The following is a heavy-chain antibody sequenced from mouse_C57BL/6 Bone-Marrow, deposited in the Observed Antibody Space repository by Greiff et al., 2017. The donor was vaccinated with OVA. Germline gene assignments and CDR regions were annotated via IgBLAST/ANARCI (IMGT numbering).Heavy chain of an antibody. CDR1: GFSLTSSG. CDR3: AKILYYDYDEWYFDV. J-gene: IGHJ1*03. V-gene: IGHV2-5*01. D-gene: IGHD2-4*01. Sequence: QVQLKESGPGLVQPSQRLSITCTVSGFSLTSSGVHWVRQSPGQGLEWLGVIWRGGSTAYNAAFMSRLRITKDNSKSQVFFKMNSLQADDTAIYYCAKILYYDYDEWYFDVWGTGTTVTVSS. CDR2: IWRGGST.